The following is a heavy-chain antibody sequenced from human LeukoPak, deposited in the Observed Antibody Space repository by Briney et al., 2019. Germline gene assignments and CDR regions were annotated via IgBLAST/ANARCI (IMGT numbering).Heavy chain of an antibody. CDR3: VRGDTFRGFDI. Sequence: GSLRLSCAASGFTFSSYAMSWVRQAPGKGLEWVSRINTDGRSITYADSVKGRFTISRDDAKNTLYLYMNTLRAEDTAVYFCVRGDTFRGFDIWGQGTTVIVSS. CDR2: INTDGRSI. J-gene: IGHJ3*02. D-gene: IGHD5-18*01. V-gene: IGHV3-74*03. CDR1: GFTFSSYA.